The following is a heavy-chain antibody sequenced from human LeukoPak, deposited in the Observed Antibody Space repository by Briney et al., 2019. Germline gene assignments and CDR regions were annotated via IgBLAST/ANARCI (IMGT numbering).Heavy chain of an antibody. CDR3: ARDSPGYLAYDS. CDR2: IKEDGSAT. D-gene: IGHD1-1*01. CDR1: GFTFSTYW. V-gene: IGHV3-7*04. Sequence: GGSLRLSCADSGFTFSTYWMTWVRQAPGKGPEWVANIKEDGSATYYVDSVKGRFTISRDNAKKSLYLQMNSLRAEDTAVYYGARDSPGYLAYDSWGQGTLVTVSS. J-gene: IGHJ4*02.